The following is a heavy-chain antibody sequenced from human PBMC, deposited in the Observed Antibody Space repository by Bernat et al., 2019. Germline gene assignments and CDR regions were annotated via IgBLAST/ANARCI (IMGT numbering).Heavy chain of an antibody. CDR1: GGSISSYY. J-gene: IGHJ4*02. CDR3: ATGHPVDY. Sequence: QVQLQESGPGLVKPSETLSLTCTVSGGSISSYYWSWIRQPPGKGLEWIGYIYYSGSTNYNPSLKSRVTISVDTSKNLFSLKLSSVTAADTAVYYCATGHPVDYWGQGTLVTVSS. CDR2: IYYSGST. D-gene: IGHD4-17*01. V-gene: IGHV4-59*01.